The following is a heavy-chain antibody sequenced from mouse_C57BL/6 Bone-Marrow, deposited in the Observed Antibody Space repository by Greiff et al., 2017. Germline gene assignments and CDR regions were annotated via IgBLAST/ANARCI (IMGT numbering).Heavy chain of an antibody. Sequence: QVQLQQSGAELVRPGTSVKMSCKASGYTFTNYWIGWAKQRPGHGLEWIGDIYPGGGYPNYNEKFKGKATLTADKSSSTAYMQFSSLTSEDSAIYYCARSWLREGYFDYWGQGTTLTVSS. J-gene: IGHJ2*01. CDR1: GYTFTNYW. V-gene: IGHV1-63*01. CDR2: IYPGGGYP. D-gene: IGHD2-2*01. CDR3: ARSWLREGYFDY.